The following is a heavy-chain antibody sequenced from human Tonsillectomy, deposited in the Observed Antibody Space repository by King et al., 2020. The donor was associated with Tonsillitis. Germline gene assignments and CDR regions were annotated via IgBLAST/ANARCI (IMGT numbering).Heavy chain of an antibody. J-gene: IGHJ3*02. CDR2: IGTAGDT. D-gene: IGHD6-13*01. Sequence: VQLVESGGGLVQPGGSLRLSCAASGFTFSSYDMHWVRQVTGKGLEWVSAIGTAGDTYYPGSVKGRFTISRENAKNSLYLQMNSLRAGDTAVYYCARGWYSSSWYGTHIAFDIWGQGTMVTVSS. CDR3: ARGWYSSSWYGTHIAFDI. CDR1: GFTFSSYD. V-gene: IGHV3-13*04.